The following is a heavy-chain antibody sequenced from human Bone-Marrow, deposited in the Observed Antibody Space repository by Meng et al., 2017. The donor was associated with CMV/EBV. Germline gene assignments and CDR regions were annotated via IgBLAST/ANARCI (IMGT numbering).Heavy chain of an antibody. V-gene: IGHV3-30*02. CDR3: VKDLLLTSWYPDAFDI. D-gene: IGHD6-13*01. CDR1: GFSFSNYG. CDR2: IRYDGSNQ. J-gene: IGHJ3*02. Sequence: GESLKISCSASGFSFSNYGMHWVRQAPGKGLEWVAFIRYDGSNQDFLDSVKGRFTISRDNSKNTLFLQMNSLRTEDTAMYYCVKDLLLTSWYPDAFDIWGQGTMVTVSS.